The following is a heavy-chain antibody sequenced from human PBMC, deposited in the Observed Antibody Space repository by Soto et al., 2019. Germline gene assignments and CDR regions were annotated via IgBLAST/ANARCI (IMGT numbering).Heavy chain of an antibody. CDR3: ARGPGGADAFDI. CDR1: GYTFTIYA. Sequence: GASVKVSCKASGYTFTIYAMHWVRQAPGQRLEWMGWINAGNGNTKYSQKFQGRVTITRDTSASTAYMELSSLRSEDTAVYYCARGPGGADAFDIWGQGTMVTASS. CDR2: INAGNGNT. D-gene: IGHD3-10*01. V-gene: IGHV1-3*01. J-gene: IGHJ3*02.